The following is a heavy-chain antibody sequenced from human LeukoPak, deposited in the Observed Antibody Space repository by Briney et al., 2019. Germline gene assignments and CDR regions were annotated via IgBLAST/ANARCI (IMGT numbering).Heavy chain of an antibody. J-gene: IGHJ5*02. CDR3: ARGTHRRTVVTSWFDP. D-gene: IGHD4-23*01. CDR2: IYSGGST. V-gene: IGHV3-53*01. Sequence: GGSLRLSCAASGFTVSSNYMSWVRQAPGKGLEWVSVIYSGGSTYYADSVKGRFTIPRDNSKNTLYLQMNSLRAEDTAVYYCARGTHRRTVVTSWFDPWGQGTLVTVSS. CDR1: GFTVSSNY.